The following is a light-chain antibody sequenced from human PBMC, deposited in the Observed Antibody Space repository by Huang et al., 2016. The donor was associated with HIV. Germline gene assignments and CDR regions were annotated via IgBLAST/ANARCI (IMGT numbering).Light chain of an antibody. J-gene: IGKJ2*01. CDR2: MAF. CDR1: QSFLESKVNNY. CDR3: MQALQTPYT. Sequence: DIVMTQSPLSLPVTPGEPASISCRSSQSFLESKVNNYLDWYLQKPGQSPQLLMYMAFYRASGVPDRFSVGGSGTNFTLKISKVEAEDVGIYYCMQALQTPYTFGQGTRLEIK. V-gene: IGKV2-28*01.